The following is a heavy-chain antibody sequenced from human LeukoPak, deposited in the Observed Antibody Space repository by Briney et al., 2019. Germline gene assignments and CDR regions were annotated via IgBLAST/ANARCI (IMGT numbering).Heavy chain of an antibody. CDR3: AKDNRAKSLDY. J-gene: IGHJ4*02. Sequence: PGRSLRLSCAASGSTFSSYGMHWVRQAPGKGLEWVAVISYDGSNKYYADSVKGRFTISRDNSKNTLYLQMNSLRAEDTAVYYCAKDNRAKSLDYWGQGTLVTVSS. V-gene: IGHV3-30*18. CDR1: GSTFSSYG. CDR2: ISYDGSNK.